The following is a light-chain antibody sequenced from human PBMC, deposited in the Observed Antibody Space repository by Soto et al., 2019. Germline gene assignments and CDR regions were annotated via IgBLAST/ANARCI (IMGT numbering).Light chain of an antibody. CDR2: DTS. J-gene: IGKJ2*01. Sequence: EIVLTQSPATLSLSPGERATLSCRASQSVSSYLVWYQQKPGQAPSVLIYDTSSRAAGIPDRFSGSGSGTDYTLTINSLEPEDFAVYYCQQRSNWPPYTFGQGTRLEIK. V-gene: IGKV3-11*01. CDR1: QSVSSY. CDR3: QQRSNWPPYT.